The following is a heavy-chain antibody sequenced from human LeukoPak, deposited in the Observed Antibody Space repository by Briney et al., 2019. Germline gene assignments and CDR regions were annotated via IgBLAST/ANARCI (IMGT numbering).Heavy chain of an antibody. CDR2: IYPGDSDT. V-gene: IGHV5-51*01. D-gene: IGHD3-22*01. CDR1: GYSFTSYW. Sequence: GESLKISCKGSGYSFTSYWIGWVRQMPGKGLEWMGIIYPGDSDTRYSPSFQGQVTISADKSISTAYLQWSSLKASDTAMYYCASNYYDSSGGYGMDVWGQGTTVTVSS. J-gene: IGHJ6*02. CDR3: ASNYYDSSGGYGMDV.